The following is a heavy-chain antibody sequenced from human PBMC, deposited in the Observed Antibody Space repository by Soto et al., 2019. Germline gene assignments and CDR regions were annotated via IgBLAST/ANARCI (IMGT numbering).Heavy chain of an antibody. CDR2: INSDGSST. J-gene: IGHJ5*02. CDR3: ARGRYCSGGSGYTADWFDP. D-gene: IGHD2-15*01. Sequence: EVQLVESGGGLVQPGGSLRLSCAASGFTFSIYWMHWVRQAPGKGLVWVSRINSDGSSTSYADSVKGRFTISRDNAKNTPYLQMNSLRAEDTAVYYCARGRYCSGGSGYTADWFDPWGQGTLVTVSS. CDR1: GFTFSIYW. V-gene: IGHV3-74*01.